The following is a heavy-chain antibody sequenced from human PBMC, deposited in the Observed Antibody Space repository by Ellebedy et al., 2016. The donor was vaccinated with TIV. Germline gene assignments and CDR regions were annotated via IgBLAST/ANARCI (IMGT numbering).Heavy chain of an antibody. J-gene: IGHJ3*01. CDR1: GFTFSSYA. V-gene: IGHV3-23*01. CDR3: ARGLTGDYGAFDL. Sequence: GESLKISCAASGFTFSSYAMSWVRQAPGKGLEWVSGISGTGATTYYADSVKGRFTISRDNSKNTLYLLMISLRAEDTALYYCARGLTGDYGAFDLWGQGTMVTVSS. CDR2: ISGTGATT. D-gene: IGHD4-17*01.